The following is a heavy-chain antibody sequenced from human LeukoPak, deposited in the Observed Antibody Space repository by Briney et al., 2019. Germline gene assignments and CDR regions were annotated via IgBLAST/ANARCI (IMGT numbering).Heavy chain of an antibody. V-gene: IGHV3-9*01. CDR3: AKDWGFDGFYYMDV. CDR2: ISWNSGSI. CDR1: GFTFDDYA. D-gene: IGHD3-16*01. Sequence: GGSLRLSCAVSGFTFDDYAMHWVRHAPGKGLEWVSGISWNSGSIGYADSVKGRFTISRDNAKNSLYLQMNSLRAEDTALYYCAKDWGFDGFYYMDVWGKGTTVTVSS. J-gene: IGHJ6*03.